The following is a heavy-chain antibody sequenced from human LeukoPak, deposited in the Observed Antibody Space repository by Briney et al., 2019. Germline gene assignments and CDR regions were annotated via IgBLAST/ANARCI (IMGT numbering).Heavy chain of an antibody. V-gene: IGHV3-30*04. J-gene: IGHJ5*01. CDR1: GFTFSSYA. D-gene: IGHD6-19*01. Sequence: GGSLRLSCAASGFTFSSYAMHWVRQAPGKGLEWVAVISYDGSKKYYPDPVKGRFTISRDNSKNTLYLQMNSLRAEDTSVYYCVRDVGYSSSWFDYWGQGTLVTVSS. CDR3: VRDVGYSSSWFDY. CDR2: ISYDGSKK.